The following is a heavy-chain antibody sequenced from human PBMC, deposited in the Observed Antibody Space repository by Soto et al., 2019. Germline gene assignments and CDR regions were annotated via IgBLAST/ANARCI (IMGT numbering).Heavy chain of an antibody. Sequence: LSLTCAVSGFSISSGYFWGWIRQPPGKGPEWLGSIYHSGTTYYNPSVKGRVTISVDTSKNQFSLKMSSVTAADTAVYYCARDSSGYYWFDPWGQGTLVTVSS. CDR1: GFSISSGYF. J-gene: IGHJ5*02. D-gene: IGHD3-22*01. CDR3: ARDSSGYYWFDP. V-gene: IGHV4-38-2*02. CDR2: IYHSGTT.